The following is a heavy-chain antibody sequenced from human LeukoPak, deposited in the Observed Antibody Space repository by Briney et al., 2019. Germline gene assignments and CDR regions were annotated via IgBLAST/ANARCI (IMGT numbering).Heavy chain of an antibody. CDR2: IFYSGST. CDR3: ARVKEAGGISILRSRVYFDY. J-gene: IGHJ4*02. Sequence: SETLSLTCTVSGGSISSSSYYWGWIRQPPGKGLEWIGSIFYSGSTYYNPSLKSRVTISVDTSKKEFSLKLSSVTAADTAVYYCARVKEAGGISILRSRVYFDYWGQGTLVTVSS. V-gene: IGHV4-39*07. CDR1: GGSISSSSYY. D-gene: IGHD3-10*01.